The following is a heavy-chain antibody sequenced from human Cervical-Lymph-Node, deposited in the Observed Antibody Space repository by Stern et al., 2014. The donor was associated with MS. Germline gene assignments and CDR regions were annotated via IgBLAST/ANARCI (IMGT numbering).Heavy chain of an antibody. Sequence: EVQLVQSGAEVKRPGESLRISCKGSGYSFTGYWITWVRQMAGKGLEWMGRTDPSESYVKYSPSFQGHVTISADKSISTAYLQWSSLKASDTAVYYCARHDSAGTILYWGQGTLVTVSS. D-gene: IGHD1-7*01. CDR3: ARHDSAGTILY. CDR2: TDPSESYV. CDR1: GYSFTGYW. V-gene: IGHV5-10-1*01. J-gene: IGHJ4*02.